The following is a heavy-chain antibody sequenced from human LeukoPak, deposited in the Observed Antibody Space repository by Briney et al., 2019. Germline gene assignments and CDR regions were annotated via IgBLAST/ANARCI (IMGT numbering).Heavy chain of an antibody. CDR2: ISGSGGST. D-gene: IGHD4-11*01. Sequence: RAGGSLRLSCAASGFTFSNYAMSWVRQAPGKGLEWVSAISGSGGSTYYADSVKGRFTISRDNSKNTLYLQMNSLRTEDTAVYYCAKDEVTRGYYYVDVWGKGTTVTVSS. CDR1: GFTFSNYA. J-gene: IGHJ6*03. CDR3: AKDEVTRGYYYVDV. V-gene: IGHV3-23*01.